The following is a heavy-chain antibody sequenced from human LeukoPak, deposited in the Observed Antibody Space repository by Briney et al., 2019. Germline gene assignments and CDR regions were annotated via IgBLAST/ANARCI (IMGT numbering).Heavy chain of an antibody. CDR3: ARQRGYHYDSTTNRFSDL. CDR2: IYYSGIT. J-gene: IGHJ5*02. D-gene: IGHD3-22*01. CDR1: GGSISNTNW. Sequence: SETLSLTCDVSGGSISNTNWWSWVRQPPGKGLEWIGSIYYSGITYYNPSLKSRVTIFVDTSKNQFSLKLSSVTAADTAVYYCARQRGYHYDSTTNRFSDLWGQGTRVTVSS. V-gene: IGHV4-4*02.